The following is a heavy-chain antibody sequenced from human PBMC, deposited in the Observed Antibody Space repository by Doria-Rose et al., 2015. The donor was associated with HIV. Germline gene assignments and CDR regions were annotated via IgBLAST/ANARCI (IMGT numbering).Heavy chain of an antibody. CDR1: YA. CDR2: LTVGNGDT. Sequence: YAKHWVRQAPGQRLEWMGWLTVGNGDTRYSRKFQDRVTITSDTSANTGYMALSSLRSEDTAVYYCARIHSLSSSSLGHWGQGTLVTVSS. D-gene: IGHD6-13*01. V-gene: IGHV1-3*01. J-gene: IGHJ4*02. CDR3: ARIHSLSSSSLGH.